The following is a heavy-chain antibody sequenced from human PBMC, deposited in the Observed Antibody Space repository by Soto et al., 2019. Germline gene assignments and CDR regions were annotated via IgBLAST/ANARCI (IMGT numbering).Heavy chain of an antibody. CDR3: ARLQGGAFDI. Sequence: KPSDRLYIGSTVSGDSFSSGGDYWGWIRQPPGKGQEWIGNIYYSGNTFYNPSLKSRVTISVDTSKTQFSLNLSSMTAADTAVYYCARLQGGAFDIWGQASMVTVPS. D-gene: IGHD2-15*01. CDR2: IYYSGNT. CDR1: GDSFSSGGDY. V-gene: IGHV4-39*01. J-gene: IGHJ3*02.